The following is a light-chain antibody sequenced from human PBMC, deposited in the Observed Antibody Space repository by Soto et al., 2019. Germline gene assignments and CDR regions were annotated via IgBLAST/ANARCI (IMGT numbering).Light chain of an antibody. Sequence: EIVLTQSPATLSSSPGERATLSCRASQTVSSKLAWYQHKPGQAPRLLIYDTSNRATGIPDRFSGSGSGTDFTLTISRLEPEDFAVYYCQQYGSSLITFGQGTRLEIK. CDR1: QTVSSK. CDR2: DTS. CDR3: QQYGSSLIT. V-gene: IGKV3-20*01. J-gene: IGKJ5*01.